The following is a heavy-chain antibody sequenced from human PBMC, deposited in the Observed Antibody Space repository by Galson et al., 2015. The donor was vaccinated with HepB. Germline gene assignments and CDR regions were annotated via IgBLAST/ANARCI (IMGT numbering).Heavy chain of an antibody. CDR3: ARAGQGDYYDSSGYGGGFDY. Sequence: CAISGDSVSSNSAAWNWIRQSPSRGLEWLGRTYYRSKWYNDYAVSVKSRITINPDTSKNRFSLQLNSVTPEDTAVYYCARAGQGDYYDSSGYGGGFDYWGQGSLVAVAS. V-gene: IGHV6-1*01. CDR2: TYYRSKWYN. CDR1: GDSVSSNSAA. D-gene: IGHD3-22*01. J-gene: IGHJ4*02.